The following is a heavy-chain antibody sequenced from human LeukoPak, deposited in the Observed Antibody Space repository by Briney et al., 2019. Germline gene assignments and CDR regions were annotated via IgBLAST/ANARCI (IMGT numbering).Heavy chain of an antibody. CDR2: ISYDGSNK. CDR3: ARSLITTDHWFDP. V-gene: IGHV3-30*03. D-gene: IGHD3-22*01. Sequence: PGGSLRLSCAASGFTFSSYGMRWVRQAPGKGLEWVAVISYDGSNKYYADSVKGRFTISRDNSKNTLYLQMNSLRAEDTAVYYCARSLITTDHWFDPWGQGTLVTVSS. J-gene: IGHJ5*02. CDR1: GFTFSSYG.